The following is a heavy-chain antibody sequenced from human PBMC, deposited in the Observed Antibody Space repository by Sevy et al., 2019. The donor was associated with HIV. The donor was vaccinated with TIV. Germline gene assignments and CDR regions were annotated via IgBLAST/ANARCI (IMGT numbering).Heavy chain of an antibody. CDR1: GDSISGYY. CDR3: ARAYQYYYYGMDV. CDR2: IYYSGNT. J-gene: IGHJ6*02. V-gene: IGHV4-59*01. Sequence: SETLSLTCTVSGDSISGYYWSWIRQPPGKGLEWIGYIYYSGNTHYNPSLKSRVTISVDTSKNQFSLKLSSVTAADTASYYWARAYQYYYYGMDVWGQGTTVTVSS. D-gene: IGHD3-10*01.